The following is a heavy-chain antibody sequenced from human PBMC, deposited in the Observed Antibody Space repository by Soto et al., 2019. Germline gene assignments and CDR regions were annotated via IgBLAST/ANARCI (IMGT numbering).Heavy chain of an antibody. Sequence: PGASLKISCKGSGYSFTTYWIGWVRPMPGKGLEWMGVIYPGDSDTRYSPSFQGQVTISADKSISTAYLQWSSLKASDTAIYYCARPSRINQQRGGYYYYGMDVWGQGTTVTVSS. CDR2: IYPGDSDT. V-gene: IGHV5-51*01. D-gene: IGHD6-25*01. CDR3: ARPSRINQQRGGYYYYGMDV. CDR1: GYSFTTYW. J-gene: IGHJ6*02.